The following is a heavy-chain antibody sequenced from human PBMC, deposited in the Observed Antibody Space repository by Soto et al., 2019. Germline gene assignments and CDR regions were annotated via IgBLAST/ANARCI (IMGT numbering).Heavy chain of an antibody. CDR1: GYTFTSYG. Sequence: QVQLVQSGAEVKKPGASVKVSCKASGYTFTSYGISWVRQAPGQGLEWMGWISAYNGNTNYAQKLQGRVTTTTDTATRTAYMELRSVRSHDTAVYYCASEAPPSWNWGQGTLIPVSS. J-gene: IGHJ4*02. V-gene: IGHV1-18*01. D-gene: IGHD2-2*01. CDR2: ISAYNGNT. CDR3: ASEAPPSWN.